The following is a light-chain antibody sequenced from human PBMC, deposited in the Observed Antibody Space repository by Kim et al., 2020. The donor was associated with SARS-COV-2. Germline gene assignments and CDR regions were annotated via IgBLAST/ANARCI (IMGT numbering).Light chain of an antibody. J-gene: IGKJ5*01. CDR1: PDIIND. Sequence: SVGDRITITCPASPDIINDLCCYQQNPGRAPKRLIYCASSFQSGVPSRFIGSGSCTEFSLTIISLQPADFATYFCLQHNTYPLTFGQGTRLEIK. CDR3: LQHNTYPLT. V-gene: IGKV1-17*01. CDR2: CAS.